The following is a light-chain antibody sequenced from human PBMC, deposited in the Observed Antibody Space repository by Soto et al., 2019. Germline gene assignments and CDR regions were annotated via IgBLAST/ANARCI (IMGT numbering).Light chain of an antibody. CDR2: VAS. CDR3: QQYGSSPLT. J-gene: IGKJ4*01. Sequence: EIVLTQSPGTLYLSPGERATLSCRASQSVSSSYLAWHQQNPGQAPRLLIYVASSRATGITDRFRGIGSETACTLTISRLEPEGFAVYYCQQYGSSPLTFGGGTKVEI. CDR1: QSVSSSY. V-gene: IGKV3-20*01.